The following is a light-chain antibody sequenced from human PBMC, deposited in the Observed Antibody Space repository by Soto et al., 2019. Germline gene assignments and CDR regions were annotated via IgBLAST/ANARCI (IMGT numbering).Light chain of an antibody. CDR1: QSVSSY. J-gene: IGKJ5*01. V-gene: IGKV3-20*01. CDR2: GAS. Sequence: EIVLTQSPATLSLSPGERATLSCRAGQSVSSYLAWYQQKPGQAPRLLIYGASSRATGIPDRFSGSGSGTDFTLTISRLEPEDFAVYYCQQYGSSPITFGQGTRLEIK. CDR3: QQYGSSPIT.